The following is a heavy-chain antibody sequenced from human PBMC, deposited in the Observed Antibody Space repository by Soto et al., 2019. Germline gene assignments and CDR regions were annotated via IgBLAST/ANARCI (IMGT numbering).Heavy chain of an antibody. D-gene: IGHD6-6*01. J-gene: IGHJ5*02. CDR3: AKDARIAARPVLPFDP. Sequence: PGGSLRLSCAASGFTFSSYGMHRVRQAPGKGLEWVAVISYDGSNKYYADSVKGRFTISRDNSKNTLYLQMNSLRAEDTAVYYCAKDARIAARPVLPFDPWGQGTLVTVSS. CDR1: GFTFSSYG. CDR2: ISYDGSNK. V-gene: IGHV3-30*18.